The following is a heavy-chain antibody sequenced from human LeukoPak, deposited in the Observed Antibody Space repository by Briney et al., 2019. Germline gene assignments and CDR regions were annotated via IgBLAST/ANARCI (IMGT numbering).Heavy chain of an antibody. CDR1: GFTFSSYS. Sequence: GGSLRLSCAASGFTFSSYSMNWVRQAPGKGLEGVSYISSSSSTIYYADSVKGRFTISRDNAKNSLYLQMNSLRAEDTAVYYCASYYDSSGYYFLPFDYWGQGTLVTVSS. CDR3: ASYYDSSGYYFLPFDY. V-gene: IGHV3-48*04. D-gene: IGHD3-22*01. CDR2: ISSSSSTI. J-gene: IGHJ4*02.